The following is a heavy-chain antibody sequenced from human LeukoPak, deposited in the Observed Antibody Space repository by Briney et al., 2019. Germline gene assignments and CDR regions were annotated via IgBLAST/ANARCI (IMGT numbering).Heavy chain of an antibody. D-gene: IGHD3-10*01. CDR3: ATYPSITMVRGVIITSARTLHR. CDR2: FYHEEGET. CDR1: GYTLTELS. Sequence: GASVRVSYKVSGYTLTELSIHWVRQAPGRGREWGGGFYHEEGETVYAQKFQGRVTMTEDTSTDTAYMELSSLRSEDTAVYYCATYPSITMVRGVIITSARTLHRWGQGTLVTVSS. V-gene: IGHV1-24*01. J-gene: IGHJ4*02.